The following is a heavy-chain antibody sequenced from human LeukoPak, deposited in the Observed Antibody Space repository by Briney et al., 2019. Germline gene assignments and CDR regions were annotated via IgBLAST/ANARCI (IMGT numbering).Heavy chain of an antibody. CDR1: GGSFSGYY. V-gene: IGHV4-34*01. Sequence: SETLSLTCAVYGGSFSGYYWSWIRQPPGKGLEWIGEINHSGSTNYNPSLKSRVTISVDTSKDQFSLKLSSVTVADTAVYYCARGGDYYDRSGYYHFDYWGQGTLVTVSS. CDR2: INHSGST. D-gene: IGHD3-22*01. CDR3: ARGGDYYDRSGYYHFDY. J-gene: IGHJ4*02.